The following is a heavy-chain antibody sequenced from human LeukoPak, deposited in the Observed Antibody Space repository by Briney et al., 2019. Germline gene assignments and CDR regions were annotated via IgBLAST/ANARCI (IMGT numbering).Heavy chain of an antibody. CDR1: GFTFSDYY. CDR3: ARDQSYYYDSSGYYYY. CDR2: ISSSGSTI. D-gene: IGHD3-22*01. Sequence: KTGGSLRLSCAASGFTFSDYYMSWIRQAPGKGLEWVSYISSSGSTIYYADSVKGRFTIYRDNAKNSLYLQMNSLRAEDTAVYYCARDQSYYYDSSGYYYYWGQGTLVTVSS. J-gene: IGHJ4*02. V-gene: IGHV3-11*04.